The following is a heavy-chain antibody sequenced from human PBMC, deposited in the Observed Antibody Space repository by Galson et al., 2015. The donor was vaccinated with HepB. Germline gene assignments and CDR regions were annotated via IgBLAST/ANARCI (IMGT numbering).Heavy chain of an antibody. J-gene: IGHJ2*01. CDR3: ARDRRGGDPGWYFDL. D-gene: IGHD2-21*02. Sequence: SLRLSCAASGFTFSSYSMNWVRQAPGTGLEWVSYISSSSSTIYYADSVKGRFTISRDNAKNSLYLQMNSLRDEDTAVYYCARDRRGGDPGWYFDLWGRGTLVTVSS. V-gene: IGHV3-48*02. CDR2: ISSSSSTI. CDR1: GFTFSSYS.